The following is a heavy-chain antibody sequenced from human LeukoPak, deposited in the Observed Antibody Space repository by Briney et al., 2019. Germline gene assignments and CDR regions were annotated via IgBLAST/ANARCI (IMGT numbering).Heavy chain of an antibody. Sequence: GGPLRLSCTASGFSFRSYWMHWARQGPGKALVWVSGINSGGSTTSYADPVKGRFTISRDNAKNTLYLQMNSLRAEDTAVYYCARGHYYGMDVWGQGTTVTVSS. CDR2: INSGGSTT. CDR3: ARGHYYGMDV. J-gene: IGHJ6*02. V-gene: IGHV3-74*01. CDR1: GFSFRSYW.